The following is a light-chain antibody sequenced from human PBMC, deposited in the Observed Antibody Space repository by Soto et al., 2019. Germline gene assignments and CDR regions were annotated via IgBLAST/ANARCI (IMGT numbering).Light chain of an antibody. J-gene: IGLJ2*01. Sequence: QSVLTQSPSASASLGASVKLTCTLSSGHSSYAIAWHQQQPEKGPRYLMKLNSDGSHSKGDGIPDRFSGSSSGAERYLTIPSLQSEDEADYYCQTGGTGVVFGGGTKLTVL. V-gene: IGLV4-69*01. CDR2: LNSDGSH. CDR3: QTGGTGVV. CDR1: SGHSSYA.